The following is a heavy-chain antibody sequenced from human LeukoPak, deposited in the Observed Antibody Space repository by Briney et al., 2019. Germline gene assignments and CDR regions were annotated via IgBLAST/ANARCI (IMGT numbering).Heavy chain of an antibody. D-gene: IGHD3-22*01. CDR3: ARDRYYYDSSGRPFDY. CDR2: IHTSGST. CDR1: GGSISSYY. Sequence: PPETLSLTCTVSGGSISSYYWSWIRQPAGKGLEWIGRIHTSGSTNYNPSLKSRVTMSVDTSKNQFSLKLSSVTAADTAVYYCARDRYYYDSSGRPFDYWGQGTLVTVSS. V-gene: IGHV4-4*07. J-gene: IGHJ4*02.